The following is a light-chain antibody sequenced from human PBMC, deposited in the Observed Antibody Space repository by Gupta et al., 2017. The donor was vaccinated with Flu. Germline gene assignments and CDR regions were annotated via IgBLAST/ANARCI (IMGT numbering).Light chain of an antibody. V-gene: IGLV3-21*02. CDR1: NIRTKS. CDR2: EYN. Sequence: SYVLTQPPSVSVAPGQTARISCGGNNIRTKSVHWYQQKPGLAPMLILYEYNERPSGIPERFSGSTSGNTATLNISRVEPGYEADEDGQVWDTGTDLLEVFGPGTKVTVL. CDR3: QVWDTGTDLLEV. J-gene: IGLJ1*01.